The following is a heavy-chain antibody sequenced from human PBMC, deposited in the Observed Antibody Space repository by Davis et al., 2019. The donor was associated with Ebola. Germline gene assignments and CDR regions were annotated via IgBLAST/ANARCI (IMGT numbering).Heavy chain of an antibody. CDR3: ARDKGYSYGYLQSVSPIDY. Sequence: ASVKVSCKASGYSFSSYAMDWVRQAPGQGLEWMGWINTNTGNPTYAQGFTGRFVFSLDTSVSTAYLQISSLKAEDTAVYYCARDKGYSYGYLQSVSPIDYWGQGTLVTVSS. CDR1: GYSFSSYA. CDR2: INTNTGNP. J-gene: IGHJ4*02. V-gene: IGHV7-4-1*02. D-gene: IGHD5-18*01.